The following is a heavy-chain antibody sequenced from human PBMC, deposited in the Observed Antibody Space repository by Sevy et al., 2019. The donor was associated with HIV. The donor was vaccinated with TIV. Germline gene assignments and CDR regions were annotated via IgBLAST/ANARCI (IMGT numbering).Heavy chain of an antibody. CDR3: ARALADWGSFHYSS. J-gene: IGHJ4*02. V-gene: IGHV3-7*01. Sequence: GVSLRLSCAPSGFTFATYWMTWVRQAPGKGLEWVAYIKQDGTDKYYVDSVRGRFTISRDNGKNSLYLQMSSLRAEDTAVYFCARALADWGSFHYSSWGRGTLVTVSS. D-gene: IGHD3-16*02. CDR2: IKQDGTDK. CDR1: GFTFATYW.